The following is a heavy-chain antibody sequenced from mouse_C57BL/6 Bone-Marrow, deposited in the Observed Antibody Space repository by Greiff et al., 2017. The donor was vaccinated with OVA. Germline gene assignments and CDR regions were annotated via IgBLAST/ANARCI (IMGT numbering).Heavy chain of an antibody. V-gene: IGHV7-1*01. J-gene: IGHJ4*01. CDR3: ARDDDYGSSYAMDY. CDR1: GFTFSDFY. CDR2: SRNKANDYTT. Sequence: EVQGVESGGGLVQSGRSLRLSCATSGFTFSDFYMEWVRQAPGKGLEWIAASRNKANDYTTEYSASVKGRFIVSRDTAQSILYLQMNALRAEDTAIYYCARDDDYGSSYAMDYWGQGTSVTVSS. D-gene: IGHD1-1*01.